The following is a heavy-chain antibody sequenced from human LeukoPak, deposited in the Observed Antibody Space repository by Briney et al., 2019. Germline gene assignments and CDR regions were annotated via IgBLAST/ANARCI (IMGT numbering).Heavy chain of an antibody. CDR1: GGSISSSSYY. CDR3: ARGSDGDYVDY. CDR2: IYYSGST. D-gene: IGHD4-17*01. J-gene: IGHJ4*02. Sequence: PSETLFLTCTVSGGSISSSSYYWGWIRQPPGKGLEWIGSIYYSGSTYYNPSLKSRVTISVDTSKNQFSLKLSSVTAADTAVYYCARGSDGDYVDYWGQGTLVTVSS. V-gene: IGHV4-39*07.